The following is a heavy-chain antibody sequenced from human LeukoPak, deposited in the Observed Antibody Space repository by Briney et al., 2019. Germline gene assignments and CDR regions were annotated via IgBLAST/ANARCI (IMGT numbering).Heavy chain of an antibody. J-gene: IGHJ6*03. D-gene: IGHD4-17*01. Sequence: GGSLRLSCAASGFTVSSNYMSWVRQAPGKGLEWVSVIYSGGSTYYADSVKGRFTISRDNSKNSLYLQMNSLRAEDTAVYYCARNSGDFGRYYYMDVWGKGTTVTVSS. CDR1: GFTVSSNY. CDR2: IYSGGST. V-gene: IGHV3-53*01. CDR3: ARNSGDFGRYYYMDV.